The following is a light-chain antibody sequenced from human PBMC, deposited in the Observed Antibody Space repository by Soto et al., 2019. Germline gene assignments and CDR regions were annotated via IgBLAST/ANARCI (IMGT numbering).Light chain of an antibody. V-gene: IGKV1-9*01. CDR2: AAS. CDR3: QQLNSYPLT. Sequence: DIQLTQSPSFLSASVGDRVTITCRASQGISSHLAWYQQKPGKAPKLLIYAASTLQSGVPSWFSGSGSGTEFSLTISSLQPEDFATYYCQQLNSYPLTLGGGTKVEI. J-gene: IGKJ4*01. CDR1: QGISSH.